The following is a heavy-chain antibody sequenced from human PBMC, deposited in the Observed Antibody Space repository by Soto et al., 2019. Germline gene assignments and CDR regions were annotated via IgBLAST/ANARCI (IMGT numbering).Heavy chain of an antibody. CDR2: IKQDGSKK. Sequence: GGSLRLSCAASGFTFSNYWMTWVRQAPGKGLEWVANIKQDGSKKYYVDSVKGRFTISRDDAKNSLYLQMNSLRAEDTAVYYCAKRVWYFDLWGRGTLVTVSS. CDR1: GFTFSNYW. J-gene: IGHJ2*01. V-gene: IGHV3-7*01. CDR3: AKRVWYFDL.